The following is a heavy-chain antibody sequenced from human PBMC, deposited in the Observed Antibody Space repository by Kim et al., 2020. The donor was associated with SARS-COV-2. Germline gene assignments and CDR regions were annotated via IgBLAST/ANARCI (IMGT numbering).Heavy chain of an antibody. Sequence: GGSLRLSCTASGFTFGDYAMSWFRQAPGKGLEWVGFIRSKAYGGTTEYAASVKGRFTISRDDSKSIAYLQMNSLKTEDTAVYYCTRIGSGGIEDYWGQGTLVTVSS. J-gene: IGHJ4*02. CDR1: GFTFGDYA. D-gene: IGHD1-26*01. CDR3: TRIGSGGIEDY. V-gene: IGHV3-49*03. CDR2: IRSKAYGGTT.